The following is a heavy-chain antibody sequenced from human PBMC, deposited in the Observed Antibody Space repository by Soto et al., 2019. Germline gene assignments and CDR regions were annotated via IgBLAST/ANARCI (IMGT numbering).Heavy chain of an antibody. CDR1: GFTFSDYY. CDR2: LSSSGSTI. V-gene: IGHV3-11*01. D-gene: IGHD2-2*01. J-gene: IGHJ6*02. CDR3: ARHSIVVVPAAIPIYYCMDI. Sequence: PGGSLRLSCAASGFTFSDYYMSWIRQAPGKGLEWVSYLSSSGSTIYYADSVKGRFTIPRDNAKNSLYLQMNSLRAEDTAVYYCARHSIVVVPAAIPIYYCMDIWGQGTTVTVAS.